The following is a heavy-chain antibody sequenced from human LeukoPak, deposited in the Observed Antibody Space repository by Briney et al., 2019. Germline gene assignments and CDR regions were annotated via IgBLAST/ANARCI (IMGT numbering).Heavy chain of an antibody. Sequence: GSSVKVSCKASGGTFSSYAISWVRQAPGQGLEWMGGIIPIFGTANYAQKLQGRVTITADESTSTAYMELSSLRSEDTAVYYCARDRVYYDILTGYYKEGNWFDPWGQGTLVTVSS. CDR1: GGTFSSYA. CDR3: ARDRVYYDILTGYYKEGNWFDP. J-gene: IGHJ5*02. D-gene: IGHD3-9*01. CDR2: IIPIFGTA. V-gene: IGHV1-69*01.